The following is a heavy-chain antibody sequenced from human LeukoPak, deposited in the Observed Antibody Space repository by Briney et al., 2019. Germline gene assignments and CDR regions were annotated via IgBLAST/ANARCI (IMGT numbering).Heavy chain of an antibody. CDR2: ISYDGSNK. CDR3: ARARYYGSGSSPDYGMDV. D-gene: IGHD3-10*01. Sequence: GRSLRLSCAASRFTFSSYGMHWVRQAPGNGLEWVALISYDGSNKYYTDSVKGRFTISRDNSKNTLYLQMNSLRAEDTAVYYCARARYYGSGSSPDYGMDVWGQGTTVTVSS. J-gene: IGHJ6*02. CDR1: RFTFSSYG. V-gene: IGHV3-30*03.